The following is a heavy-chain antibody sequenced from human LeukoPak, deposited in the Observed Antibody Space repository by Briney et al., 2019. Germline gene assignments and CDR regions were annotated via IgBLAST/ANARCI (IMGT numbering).Heavy chain of an antibody. Sequence: SETLSLTCAVYGGSFSGYYWSLIRQPPGKGLEWIGEINHSGSTNYNPSLKSRVTISVDTSKNQFSLKLSSVTAADTAVYYCARESSMVATYFDYWGQGTLVTVSS. J-gene: IGHJ4*02. CDR2: INHSGST. CDR3: ARESSMVATYFDY. D-gene: IGHD5-12*01. V-gene: IGHV4-34*01. CDR1: GGSFSGYY.